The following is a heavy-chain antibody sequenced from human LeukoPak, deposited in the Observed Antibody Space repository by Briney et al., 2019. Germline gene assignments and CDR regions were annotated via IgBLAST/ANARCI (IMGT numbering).Heavy chain of an antibody. CDR1: GFTFSSYW. CDR3: ASGYSSGWYSLYYYYYMDV. Sequence: PGGSLRLSCAASGFTFSSYWMSWVRQAPGKGLEWVANIKQDGSEKYYVDSVKGRFTISRDNAKNSLYLQMNSLRAEDTAVYYCASGYSSGWYSLYYYYYMDVWGRGTTVTVS. D-gene: IGHD6-19*01. CDR2: IKQDGSEK. J-gene: IGHJ6*03. V-gene: IGHV3-7*01.